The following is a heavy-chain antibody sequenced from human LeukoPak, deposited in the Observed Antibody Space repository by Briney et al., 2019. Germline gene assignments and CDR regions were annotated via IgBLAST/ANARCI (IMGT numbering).Heavy chain of an antibody. D-gene: IGHD2-8*01. J-gene: IGHJ3*02. V-gene: IGHV1-2*02. CDR3: ARGSGCTNGVCYWGAFDI. Sequence: GASVKVSCKASGYTFTGYYMHWERQAPGQGLEWMGWINPNSGGTNYAQKFQGRVTMTRDTSISTAYMELSSLRSEDTAVYYCARGSGCTNGVCYWGAFDIWGQRTMVTVSS. CDR1: GYTFTGYY. CDR2: INPNSGGT.